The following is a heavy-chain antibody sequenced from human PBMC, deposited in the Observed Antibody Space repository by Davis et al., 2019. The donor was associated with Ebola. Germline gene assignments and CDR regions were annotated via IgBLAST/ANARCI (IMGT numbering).Heavy chain of an antibody. D-gene: IGHD2-2*01. J-gene: IGHJ4*02. CDR3: AKGGDYQSHFDY. CDR1: GFTFSDYY. V-gene: IGHV3-11*06. Sequence: PGGSLRLSCAASGFTFSDYYMSWIRQAPGKGLEWVSYISTSGSSTDYADAVKGRFTISRDNSKNTLYLQMNSMRAEDTAVYYCAKGGDYQSHFDYWGQGTLVTVSS. CDR2: ISTSGSST.